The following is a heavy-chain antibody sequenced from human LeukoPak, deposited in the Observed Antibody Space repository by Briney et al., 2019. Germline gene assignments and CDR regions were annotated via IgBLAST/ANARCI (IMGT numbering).Heavy chain of an antibody. CDR3: VRDLGHSRHYFEY. CDR1: GFPFNSFF. V-gene: IGHV3-7*01. D-gene: IGHD7-27*01. Sequence: GGSLRLSCAASGFPFNSFFLNWVRLTPGRELEWVACISQDGSETFYMDSVRGRFIISRDNTKNSLYLQMDSLRAEDTAVYFCVRDLGHSRHYFEYWGQGALVTVFS. J-gene: IGHJ4*02. CDR2: ISQDGSET.